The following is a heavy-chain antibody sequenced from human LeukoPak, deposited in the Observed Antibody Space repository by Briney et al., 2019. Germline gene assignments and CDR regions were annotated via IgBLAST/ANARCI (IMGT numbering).Heavy chain of an antibody. CDR2: MFYGEST. Sequence: GSLRLSCTASGFTFSDYWMSWIRQPPGKGLEWIGSMFYGESTFYSPSLKTRVTISVDTSMNQFSLRLNSVTAADTAVYYCARHTLVTSISTYNWFDPWGQGTLVTVSS. J-gene: IGHJ5*02. CDR3: ARHTLVTSISTYNWFDP. D-gene: IGHD2-21*02. V-gene: IGHV4-39*01. CDR1: GFTFSDYW.